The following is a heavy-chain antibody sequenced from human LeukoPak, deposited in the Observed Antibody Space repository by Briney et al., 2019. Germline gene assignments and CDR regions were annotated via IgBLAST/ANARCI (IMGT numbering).Heavy chain of an antibody. CDR1: GGSISRYY. CDR2: ISYSGST. CDR3: ARVRRDGYNSNYFDY. V-gene: IGHV4-59*01. J-gene: IGHJ4*02. Sequence: SETLSLTXTVSGGSISRYYWSWIRQPPGKGLEWLGFISYSGSTNCNPSLKSRVTMSVDTSKNQFSLKLSSVTAADTALYYCARVRRDGYNSNYFDYWGQGTLVTVSS. D-gene: IGHD5-24*01.